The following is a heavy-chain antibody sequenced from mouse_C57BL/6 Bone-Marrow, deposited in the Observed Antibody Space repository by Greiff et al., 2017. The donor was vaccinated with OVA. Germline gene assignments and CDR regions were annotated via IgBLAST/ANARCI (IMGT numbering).Heavy chain of an antibody. CDR1: GYTFTSYT. V-gene: IGHV1-4*01. CDR2: INPSSGYT. J-gene: IGHJ3*01. Sequence: VQVVESGAELARPGASVKMSCKASGYTFTSYTMHWVKQRPGQGLEWIGYINPSSGYTKYNQKFKDKATLTADKSSSTAYMQLSSLTSEDSAVYYCARREEYGYGKCTWFAYWGQGTLVTVSA. CDR3: ARREEYGYGKCTWFAY. D-gene: IGHD2-10*02.